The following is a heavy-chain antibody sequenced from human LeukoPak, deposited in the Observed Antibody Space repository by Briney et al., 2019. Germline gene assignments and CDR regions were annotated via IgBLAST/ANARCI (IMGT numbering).Heavy chain of an antibody. CDR2: MNPNSGNT. Sequence: ASVKVSCKASGYTFTSYDINWVRQATGQGLEWMGWMNPNSGNTDYAQKFQGRVTMTRNTSISTAYMELSSLRSEHTAMYYCARGLTVTTRLAGYWGQGTLVTVSS. V-gene: IGHV1-8*01. D-gene: IGHD4-17*01. CDR3: ARGLTVTTRLAGY. CDR1: GYTFTSYD. J-gene: IGHJ4*02.